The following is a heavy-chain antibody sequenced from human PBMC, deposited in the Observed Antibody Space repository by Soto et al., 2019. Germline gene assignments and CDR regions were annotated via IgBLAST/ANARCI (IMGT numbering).Heavy chain of an antibody. D-gene: IGHD3-22*01. CDR3: AREIYDDYDSSGFDH. V-gene: IGHV3-15*07. CDR1: GFTFSDAW. CDR2: IKSKTDGGTT. Sequence: GGSLRLSCAASGFTFSDAWINWVRQAPGKGLEWVGRIKSKTDGGTTDYADAVKGRFTISRDNAKNTLSLQMDSLRAEDAAVYYCAREIYDDYDSSGFDHWGQGTLVTVSS. J-gene: IGHJ4*02.